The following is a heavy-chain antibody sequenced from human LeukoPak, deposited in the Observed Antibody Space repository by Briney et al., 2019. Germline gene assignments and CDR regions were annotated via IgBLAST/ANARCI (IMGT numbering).Heavy chain of an antibody. D-gene: IGHD2-15*01. V-gene: IGHV4-61*01. CDR1: GGSFSSGSYY. CDR3: ARDHCSGGSCRLDY. J-gene: IGHJ4*02. Sequence: PSETLSLTCTVSGGSFSSGSYYWSWLRQHPGTGLEWVGYIYYSGRTNYNPSLKSRVTISVDTSKNPFSLKLSSVPAADTAVYYCARDHCSGGSCRLDYWGQGTLLTVSS. CDR2: IYYSGRT.